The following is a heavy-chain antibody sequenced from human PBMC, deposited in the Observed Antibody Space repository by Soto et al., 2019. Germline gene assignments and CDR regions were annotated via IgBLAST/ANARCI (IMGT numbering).Heavy chain of an antibody. J-gene: IGHJ4*02. V-gene: IGHV3-30-3*01. Sequence: GGSLRLSCAASGFTFSSYAMHWVRQAPGKGLEWVAVISYDGSNKYYADSVKGRFTISRDNSKNTLYLQMNSLRAEDTAVYYCARDPSSVADTAMVMDYWGQGTLVTVSS. CDR1: GFTFSSYA. CDR3: ARDPSSVADTAMVMDY. D-gene: IGHD5-18*01. CDR2: ISYDGSNK.